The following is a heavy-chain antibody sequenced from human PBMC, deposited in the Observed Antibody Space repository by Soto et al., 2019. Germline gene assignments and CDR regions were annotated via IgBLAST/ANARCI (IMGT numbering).Heavy chain of an antibody. CDR1: GFNFSSYD. J-gene: IGHJ6*02. Sequence: EVQLLESGGGLVQPGGSLRLSCAASGFNFSSYDMHWVRQVTGKGLEWVSIIGTAGDTYSPGSVKGRFTISRENAKNSYYLHMNDLRAEGTAAYYCARGGRSSSWYPSDGDYYYDGVYVWGQGTTVTVSS. V-gene: IGHV3-13*01. CDR3: ARGGRSSSWYPSDGDYYYDGVYV. CDR2: IGTAGDT. D-gene: IGHD6-13*01.